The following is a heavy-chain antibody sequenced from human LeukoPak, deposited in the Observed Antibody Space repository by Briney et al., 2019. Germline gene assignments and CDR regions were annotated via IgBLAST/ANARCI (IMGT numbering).Heavy chain of an antibody. CDR2: ISGSASGH. D-gene: IGHD3-10*01. Sequence: GGSLRLSCAASGFTFSSYAMSWVRQAPGKGLEWVSAISGSASGHIPEYADSVKGRFTISRDNYKNTLYLQMNSLRVEDTAVYYCANHRSAFEFWGQGTLVTVSS. V-gene: IGHV3-23*01. J-gene: IGHJ4*02. CDR3: ANHRSAFEF. CDR1: GFTFSSYA.